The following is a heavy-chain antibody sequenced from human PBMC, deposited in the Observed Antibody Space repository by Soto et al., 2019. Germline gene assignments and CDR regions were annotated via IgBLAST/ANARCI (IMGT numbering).Heavy chain of an antibody. J-gene: IGHJ4*02. V-gene: IGHV4-34*01. D-gene: IGHD1-26*01. CDR2: INHSGST. Sequence: QVQLQQWGAGLLKPSETLSLTCAVYGGSFSGYYWSWIRQPPGKGLEWIGEINHSGSTNYNPSLKSRVTISVDTSKTQFSLKLSSVTAADTAVYYCAREYSGNSGTFDYWGQGTLVTVSS. CDR3: AREYSGNSGTFDY. CDR1: GGSFSGYY.